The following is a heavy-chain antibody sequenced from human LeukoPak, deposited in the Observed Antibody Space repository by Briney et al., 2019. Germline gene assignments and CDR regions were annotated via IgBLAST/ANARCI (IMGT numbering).Heavy chain of an antibody. D-gene: IGHD2-15*01. J-gene: IGHJ2*01. V-gene: IGHV4-59*01. CDR2: IYHSGST. Sequence: KPSETLSLTCTVSGGSISSYYWSWIRQPPGKGLEWIGYIYHSGSTNYNPSLKSRVTISVDTSKNQFSLKLSSVTAADTAVYYCARDVGVVVAAGYFDLWGRGTLVTVSS. CDR1: GGSISSYY. CDR3: ARDVGVVVAAGYFDL.